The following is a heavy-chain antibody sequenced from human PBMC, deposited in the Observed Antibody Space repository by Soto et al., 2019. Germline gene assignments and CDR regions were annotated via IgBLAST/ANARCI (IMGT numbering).Heavy chain of an antibody. Sequence: EVQLVESGGDLVQQGGSLRLSCAASGFSFSSYWMSWVRQAPGKGLEWVANIKQDGSEKNYVDSVKGRFTISRDNSKNSLYRKMSTWSAETTAVYFCGGDVRNWDSGRYPYEYWGQGTLVTVPS. CDR1: GFSFSSYW. CDR2: IKQDGSEK. D-gene: IGHD1-26*01. V-gene: IGHV3-7*04. CDR3: GGDVRNWDSGRYPYEY. J-gene: IGHJ4*02.